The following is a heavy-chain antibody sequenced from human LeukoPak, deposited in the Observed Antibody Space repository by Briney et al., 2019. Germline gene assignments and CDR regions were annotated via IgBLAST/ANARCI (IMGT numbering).Heavy chain of an antibody. J-gene: IGHJ6*02. CDR3: ARDRVAGSFSYYGMDV. V-gene: IGHV1-18*01. CDR2: ISAYNGNT. Sequence: ASVKVSCKASGYTFTNYGISWVRQAPGQGLEWMGWISAYNGNTNYAQKLQGRVTMTTDTSTSTAYMELRSLRSDDTAVNFCARDRVAGSFSYYGMDVWGQGTTVTVSS. D-gene: IGHD6-19*01. CDR1: GYTFTNYG.